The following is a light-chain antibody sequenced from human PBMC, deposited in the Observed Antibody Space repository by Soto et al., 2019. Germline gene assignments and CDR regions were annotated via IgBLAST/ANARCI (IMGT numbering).Light chain of an antibody. V-gene: IGKV3-11*01. CDR2: DAS. J-gene: IGKJ4*01. CDR1: QSISKY. CDR3: QQRSNWRGT. Sequence: EIVLTQSPVTLSLSPGERATLCRASQSISKYLAWYQQKPGQAPRLLIYDASNRASGIPARFSGSGSGTDFTLTISSLEPEDFAVYYCQQRSNWRGTFGGGTKVEIK.